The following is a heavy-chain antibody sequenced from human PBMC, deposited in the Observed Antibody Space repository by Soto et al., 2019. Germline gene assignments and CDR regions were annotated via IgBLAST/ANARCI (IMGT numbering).Heavy chain of an antibody. CDR3: ARGGGYDSWSGYYGYFDY. D-gene: IGHD3-3*01. V-gene: IGHV4-34*01. J-gene: IGHJ4*02. Sequence: SETLSLTCAVYGGSFSGYYWSWIRQPPGKGLEWIGEINHSGSTNYNPSLKSRVTISVDTSKNQFSLKLSSVTAADTAVYYCARGGGYDSWSGYYGYFDYWGQGTLVTVSS. CDR1: GGSFSGYY. CDR2: INHSGST.